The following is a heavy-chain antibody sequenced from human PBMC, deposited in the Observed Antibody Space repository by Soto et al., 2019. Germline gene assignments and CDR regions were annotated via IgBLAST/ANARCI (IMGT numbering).Heavy chain of an antibody. CDR1: GGSISSYY. CDR3: ARGKGAARYYFDY. V-gene: IGHV4-59*01. J-gene: IGHJ4*02. CDR2: IYYSGST. Sequence: QVQLQESGPGLVKPSETLSLTCTVSGGSISSYYWSWIRQPPGKGLEWIGYIYYSGSTNYNPSLQSRVTISVDTSKNQSSLKLSSVTAADTAVYYCARGKGAARYYFDYWGQGTLVTVSS. D-gene: IGHD6-6*01.